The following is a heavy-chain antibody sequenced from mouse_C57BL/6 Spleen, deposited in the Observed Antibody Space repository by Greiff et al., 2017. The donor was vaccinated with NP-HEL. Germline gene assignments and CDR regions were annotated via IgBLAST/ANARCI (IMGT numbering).Heavy chain of an antibody. CDR1: GFTFTDYY. J-gene: IGHJ1*03. Sequence: DVKLVESGGGLVQPGGSLSLSCAASGFTFTDYYMSWVRQPPGKALEWLGFIRNKANGYTTEYSASVKGRFTISRDNSQSILYLQMNALRAEDSATYYCARHPPGYFDVWGTGTTVTVSS. V-gene: IGHV7-3*01. CDR2: IRNKANGYTT. CDR3: ARHPPGYFDV.